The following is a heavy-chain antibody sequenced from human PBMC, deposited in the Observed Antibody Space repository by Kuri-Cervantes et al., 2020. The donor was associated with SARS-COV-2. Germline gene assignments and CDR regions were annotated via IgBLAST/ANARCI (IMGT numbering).Heavy chain of an antibody. CDR3: ARPYCTSSTCYDGTFDS. Sequence: SVKVSCKASGGTFSSYAVTWVRQAPGRGLEWMGRVIPLFGTTIYAENFRGRVTLTADKSTNTAYMELSSLRSEDTAVYYCARPYCTSSTCYDGTFDSWGQGTLVTGSS. D-gene: IGHD2-2*01. CDR1: GGTFSSYA. J-gene: IGHJ4*02. V-gene: IGHV1-69*06. CDR2: VIPLFGTT.